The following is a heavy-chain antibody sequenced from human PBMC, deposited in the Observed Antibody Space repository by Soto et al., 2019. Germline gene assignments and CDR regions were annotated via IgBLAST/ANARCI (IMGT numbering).Heavy chain of an antibody. J-gene: IGHJ4*02. CDR2: TYYRSKWYF. CDR1: GDSISRNTAA. V-gene: IGHV6-1*01. D-gene: IGHD6-19*01. CDR3: ASGAHGMEVAIFDS. Sequence: HTISLTCVISGDSISRNTAAWNWIRRSPSRGLEWLGRTYYRSKWYFDYAVSLKSRITINPDTSRNQVSLQLSSVTPEDTAVYYWASGAHGMEVAIFDSWGQRSLVTGSS.